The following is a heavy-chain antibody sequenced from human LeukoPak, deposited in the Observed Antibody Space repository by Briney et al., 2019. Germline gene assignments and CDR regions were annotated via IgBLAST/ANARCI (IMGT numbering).Heavy chain of an antibody. D-gene: IGHD6-6*01. CDR3: AKDFGSSSRIDAFDI. V-gene: IGHV3-23*01. CDR1: GFTFSSYA. J-gene: IGHJ3*02. Sequence: GGSLRLSCAASGFTFSSYAMRWVRQAPGKGLEWVSAISGSGGSTYYADSVKGRFTISRDNSKNTLYLQMNSLRAEDTAVYYCAKDFGSSSRIDAFDIWGQGTMVTVSS. CDR2: ISGSGGST.